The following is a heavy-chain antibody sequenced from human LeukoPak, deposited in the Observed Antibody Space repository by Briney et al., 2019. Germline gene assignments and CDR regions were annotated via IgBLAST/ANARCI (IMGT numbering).Heavy chain of an antibody. CDR1: GFNFRDFS. CDR3: AKGNNSLSYNFDY. J-gene: IGHJ4*02. V-gene: IGHV3-43*02. Sequence: GGSLRLSCAASGFNFRDFSMHWVRQVPGQGLEWVSLDSGDGDTTHYADSLKGRFTISRDNNKNSVFLHMNSLRIEDTAFYYCAKGNNSLSYNFDYWGQGALVTVSS. D-gene: IGHD2/OR15-2a*01. CDR2: DSGDGDTT.